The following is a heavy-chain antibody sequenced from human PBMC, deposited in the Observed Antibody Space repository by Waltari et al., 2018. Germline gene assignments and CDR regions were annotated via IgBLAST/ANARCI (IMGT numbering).Heavy chain of an antibody. Sequence: EVQLVQSGAEVKKPGESLKISCKGSGYSFTSYWIGWVRQMPGKGLEWMGIIYPGDSDTRYSPSFQGKVTISADKSISTAYLQWSSLKASDTAMYYCARGGPNYYDSSGYLDYWGQGTLVTVSS. J-gene: IGHJ4*02. CDR2: IYPGDSDT. CDR1: GYSFTSYW. D-gene: IGHD3-22*01. V-gene: IGHV5-51*01. CDR3: ARGGPNYYDSSGYLDY.